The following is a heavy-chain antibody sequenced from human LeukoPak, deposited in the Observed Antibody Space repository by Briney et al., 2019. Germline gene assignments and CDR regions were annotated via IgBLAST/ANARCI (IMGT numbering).Heavy chain of an antibody. D-gene: IGHD3-10*02. CDR1: GFTFDDYA. CDR3: AELGITMIGGV. CDR2: ISWNSGSI. Sequence: GGSLRLSCAASGFTFDDYAMHWVRQAPGKGLAWVSGISWNSGSIGYADSVKGRFTISRDNAKNSLYLQMNSLRAEDTAVYYCAELGITMIGGVWGKGTTVTISS. J-gene: IGHJ6*04. V-gene: IGHV3-9*01.